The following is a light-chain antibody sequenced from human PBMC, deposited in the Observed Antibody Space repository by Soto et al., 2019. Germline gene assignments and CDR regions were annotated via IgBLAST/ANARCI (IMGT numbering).Light chain of an antibody. J-gene: IGKJ5*01. Sequence: DIQMTQSPSTLSASVGDRVTITCRASQSISSWLAWYQQKPGKAPKLLIYKASSLESGVPSTFSGSGSGTDFTLTINNLQPEDFATYYCQQYISYPITFGQGTRLEIK. CDR3: QQYISYPIT. CDR2: KAS. V-gene: IGKV1-5*03. CDR1: QSISSW.